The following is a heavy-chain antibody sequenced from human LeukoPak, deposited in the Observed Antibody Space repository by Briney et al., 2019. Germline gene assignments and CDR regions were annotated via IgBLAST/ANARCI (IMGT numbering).Heavy chain of an antibody. J-gene: IGHJ4*02. CDR2: VTSRSAT. CDR3: ARPYSGSPQDLDY. D-gene: IGHD6-6*01. V-gene: IGHV3-69-1*01. CDR1: GFIFSSHG. Sequence: GGSLRLSCVASGFIFSSHGMSWVRQAPGKGLEWVSTVTSRSATHYTDSVKGRFTTSRDNAKNTLYLQMTSLRAEDTAVYFCARPYSGSPQDLDYWGQGTLVTVSS.